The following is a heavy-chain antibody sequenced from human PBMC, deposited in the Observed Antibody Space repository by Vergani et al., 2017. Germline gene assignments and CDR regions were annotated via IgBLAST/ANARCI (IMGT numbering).Heavy chain of an antibody. D-gene: IGHD2-15*01. CDR2: IHTGGST. J-gene: IGHJ4*02. CDR3: ARSRPYCTSGSCPAI. V-gene: IGHV4-61*02. CDR1: GESIRSGSHY. Sequence: QVKLQESGPGLLKPSQTLSLTCTVSGESIRSGSHYWSWIRQPAGKGPEWIGHIHTGGSTDLNPSFKRRVSISVDTSKRQFSLKLNSVTVADTAVYYCARSRPYCTSGSCPAIWGQGTLVTVSS.